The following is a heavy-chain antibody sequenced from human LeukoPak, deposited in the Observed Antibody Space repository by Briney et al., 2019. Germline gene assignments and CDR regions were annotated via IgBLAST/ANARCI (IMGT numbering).Heavy chain of an antibody. V-gene: IGHV4-30-2*01. CDR2: IYHSGST. J-gene: IGHJ1*01. CDR1: GGSISSGGYY. CDR3: ARAVNENDILTGLYFQH. Sequence: PSETLSLTCTVSGGSISSGGYYWSWIRQPPGKGLEWIGYIYHSGSTYYNPSLKSRVTISVDRSKNQFSLKLSSVTAADTAVYYCARAVNENDILTGLYFQHWGQGTLVTVSS. D-gene: IGHD3-9*01.